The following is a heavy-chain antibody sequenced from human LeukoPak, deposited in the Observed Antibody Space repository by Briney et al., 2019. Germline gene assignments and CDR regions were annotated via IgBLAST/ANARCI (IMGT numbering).Heavy chain of an antibody. J-gene: IGHJ4*02. CDR2: IYHSGST. Sequence: SETLSLTCAVSGGSISSGGYSWSWIRQPPGKGLEWIGYIYHSGSTYYNPSLKSRVTISVDRSKNQFSLKLSSVTAADTAVYYCARSSYSSSWYSRGNYFDYWGQGTLVTVSS. D-gene: IGHD6-13*01. V-gene: IGHV4-30-2*02. CDR3: ARSSYSSSWYSRGNYFDY. CDR1: GGSISSGGYS.